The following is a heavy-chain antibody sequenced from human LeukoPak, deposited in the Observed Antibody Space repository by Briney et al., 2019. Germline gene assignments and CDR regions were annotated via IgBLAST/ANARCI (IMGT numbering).Heavy chain of an antibody. CDR2: IDPNSGST. CDR3: ARVPGPYTTSRFDY. Sequence: ASVRVFCKTSGYAFTGYYLHWVPQAPGQGPEWMARIDPNSGSTHYAQKFQVRVTVTRDTPTSTVYMELSGLRSDDTAVYYCARVPGPYTTSRFDYWGQGTLVTVSS. V-gene: IGHV1-2*02. J-gene: IGHJ4*02. D-gene: IGHD2-2*02. CDR1: GYAFTGYY.